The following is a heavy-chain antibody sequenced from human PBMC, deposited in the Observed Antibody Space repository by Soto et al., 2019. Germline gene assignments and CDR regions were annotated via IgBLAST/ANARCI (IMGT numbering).Heavy chain of an antibody. J-gene: IGHJ4*02. CDR1: GFTFSSYA. CDR3: ARHLVTMIVVANDYFDY. D-gene: IGHD3-22*01. CDR2: ISGSGGST. Sequence: GGSLRLSCAASGFTFSSYAMSWVRQAPGKGLEWVSAISGSGGSTYYADSVKGRFTISRDNSKNTLYLQMNSLRAEDTAVYYCARHLVTMIVVANDYFDYWGQGTLVTVSS. V-gene: IGHV3-23*01.